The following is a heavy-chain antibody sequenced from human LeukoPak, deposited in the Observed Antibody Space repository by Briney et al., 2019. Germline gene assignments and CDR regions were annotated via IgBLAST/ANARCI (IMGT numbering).Heavy chain of an antibody. CDR3: ARHQYSSSYAAFDI. D-gene: IGHD6-6*01. CDR2: IYYSGST. Sequence: SETLSLICTVSGDSISSYYWSWIRQPPGKGLEWVGYIYYSGSTNSNPSLKSRVTISVDTSKNQFSLKLSSVTAADTAVYYCARHQYSSSYAAFDIWGQGTMVTVSS. V-gene: IGHV4-59*08. J-gene: IGHJ3*02. CDR1: GDSISSYY.